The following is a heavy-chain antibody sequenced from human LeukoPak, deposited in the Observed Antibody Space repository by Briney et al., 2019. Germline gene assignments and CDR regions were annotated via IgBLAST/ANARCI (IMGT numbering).Heavy chain of an antibody. CDR2: IIPIFGTA. Sequence: GASVKVSCKASGGTFSSYAISWVRQAPGQGLEWMGGIIPIFGTANYAQKFQGRATITADESTSTAYMELSSLRSEDTAVYYCARVYYGDYQGWFDPWGQGTLVTVSS. CDR1: GGTFSSYA. V-gene: IGHV1-69*13. D-gene: IGHD4-17*01. J-gene: IGHJ5*02. CDR3: ARVYYGDYQGWFDP.